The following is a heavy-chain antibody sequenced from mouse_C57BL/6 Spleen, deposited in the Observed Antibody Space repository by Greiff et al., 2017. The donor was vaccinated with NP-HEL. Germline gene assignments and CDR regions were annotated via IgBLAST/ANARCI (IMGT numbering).Heavy chain of an antibody. CDR2: INPNNGGT. V-gene: IGHV1-22*01. CDR1: GYTFTDYN. CDR3: ARGRGYDYDESGSWFAY. D-gene: IGHD2-4*01. Sequence: EVQLQQSGPELVKPGASVKMSCKASGYTFTDYNMHWVKQSHGKSLEWIGYINPNNGGTSYNQKFKGKATLTVNKSSSTAYMELRSLTSEDSAVYYCARGRGYDYDESGSWFAYWGQGTLVTVSA. J-gene: IGHJ3*01.